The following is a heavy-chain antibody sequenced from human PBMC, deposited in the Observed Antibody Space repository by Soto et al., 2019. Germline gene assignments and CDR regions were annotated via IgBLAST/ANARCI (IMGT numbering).Heavy chain of an antibody. CDR3: ARVGYSGYDFPSQAYYYYYYMDV. D-gene: IGHD5-12*01. Sequence: ASVKVSCKASGYTFTSYAMHWVRQAPGQRLEWMGWINAGNGNTKYSQKYQGRVTITRDTSASTAYMELSSLRSEDTAVYYCARVGYSGYDFPSQAYYYYYYMDVWGKGTTVTVSS. CDR1: GYTFTSYA. CDR2: INAGNGNT. V-gene: IGHV1-3*01. J-gene: IGHJ6*03.